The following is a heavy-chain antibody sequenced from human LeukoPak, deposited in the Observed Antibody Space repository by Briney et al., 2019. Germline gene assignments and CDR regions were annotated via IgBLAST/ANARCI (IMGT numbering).Heavy chain of an antibody. J-gene: IGHJ4*02. Sequence: ASVKVSCKASGYTFTSYYMHWVRQAPGQGLEWMGWINPNSGGTNYAQKFQGRVTMTRDTSISTAYMELFSLRSDDSAVYFCSRASPIATPGAIPNDFWGQGTLVTVSS. CDR1: GYTFTSYY. CDR2: INPNSGGT. CDR3: SRASPIATPGAIPNDF. D-gene: IGHD6-13*01. V-gene: IGHV1-2*02.